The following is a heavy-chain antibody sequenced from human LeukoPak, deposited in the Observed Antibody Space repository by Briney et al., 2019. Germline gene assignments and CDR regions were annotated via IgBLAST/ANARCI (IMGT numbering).Heavy chain of an antibody. CDR1: GFMFASVG. J-gene: IGHJ4*02. V-gene: IGHV3-23*01. CDR2: ISGGGDRT. Sequence: GGTLRLSCVASGFMFASVGMNWVRKAPGKGLEWVSSISGGGDRTYYADSVKGRFTISRENSKNTLYLQMNSLRAEDTAVYYCAKENVGYCTNGVCSYLDYWGQGTLVTVSS. D-gene: IGHD2-8*01. CDR3: AKENVGYCTNGVCSYLDY.